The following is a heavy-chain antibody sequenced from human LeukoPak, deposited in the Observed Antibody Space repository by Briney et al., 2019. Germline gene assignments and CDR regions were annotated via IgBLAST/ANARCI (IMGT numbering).Heavy chain of an antibody. Sequence: GGSLRLSCVASGFSFRTHAMHWVRQAPGKGLQWVALISYDGTDKYYADSVLGRFTISRDNSKSTVYLQMNSLRAEDTAIYYCASDQYCTNGVCNTRVDLFDYWGQGTLVTVSS. CDR1: GFSFRTHA. D-gene: IGHD2-8*01. CDR2: ISYDGTDK. J-gene: IGHJ4*02. V-gene: IGHV3-30-3*01. CDR3: ASDQYCTNGVCNTRVDLFDY.